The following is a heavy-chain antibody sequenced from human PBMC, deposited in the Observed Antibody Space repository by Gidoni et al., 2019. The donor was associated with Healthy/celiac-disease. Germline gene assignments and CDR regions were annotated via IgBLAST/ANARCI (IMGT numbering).Heavy chain of an antibody. CDR2: ISYDGSNK. V-gene: IGHV3-30*18. Sequence: QVQLVESGGGVVQPGRSLRLSCAASGFTFSSYGMHWVRQAPGKGLEWVAVISYDGSNKYYADSVKGRFTISRDNSKNTLYLQMNSLRAEDTAVYYCAKDSPDIVVVPAATYYGMDVWGQGTTVTVSS. J-gene: IGHJ6*02. D-gene: IGHD2-2*01. CDR1: GFTFSSYG. CDR3: AKDSPDIVVVPAATYYGMDV.